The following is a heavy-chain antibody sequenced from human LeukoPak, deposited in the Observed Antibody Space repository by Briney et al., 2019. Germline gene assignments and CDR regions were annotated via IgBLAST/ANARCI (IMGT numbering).Heavy chain of an antibody. CDR3: ARLSRDMSSSFDY. Sequence: GGSLRLSCAATGFTFSSYAIHWVRQAPGKGLEWVAVIWYDGSPEYYADSVKGRFTVSRDNSKSTLFLQMNSPRAEDTAVYYCARLSRDMSSSFDYWGQGTLVTVSS. V-gene: IGHV3-33*01. J-gene: IGHJ4*02. D-gene: IGHD2-15*01. CDR2: IWYDGSPE. CDR1: GFTFSSYA.